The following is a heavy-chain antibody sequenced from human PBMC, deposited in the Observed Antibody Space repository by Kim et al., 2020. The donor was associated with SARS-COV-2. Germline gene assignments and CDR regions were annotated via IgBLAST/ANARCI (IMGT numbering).Heavy chain of an antibody. CDR3: ARTLTTAMVGDV. CDR1: GFTFSSYG. V-gene: IGHV3-33*01. Sequence: GGSLRLSCAASGFTFSSYGMHWVRQAPGKGLEWVAVIWYDGSNKYYADSVKGRFTISRDNSKNTLYLQMNSLRAEDTAVYYCARTLTTAMVGDVWGQGTTVTVSS. CDR2: IWYDGSNK. J-gene: IGHJ6*02. D-gene: IGHD5-18*01.